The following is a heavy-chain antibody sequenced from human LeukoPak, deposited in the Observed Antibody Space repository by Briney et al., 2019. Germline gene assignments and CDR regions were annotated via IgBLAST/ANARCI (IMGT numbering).Heavy chain of an antibody. CDR1: GFTVSSNY. V-gene: IGHV3-53*05. Sequence: GGSLRLSCAASGFTVSSNYMNWVRQAPGKGLEWVSVIHSGGSTYYADSVKGRFTTSRDNSQNTLFLEMNSLRGEDTAVHYCARDDGSSGWNVKWFDPWGQGTLVTVSS. J-gene: IGHJ5*02. CDR3: ARDDGSSGWNVKWFDP. D-gene: IGHD6-19*01. CDR2: IHSGGST.